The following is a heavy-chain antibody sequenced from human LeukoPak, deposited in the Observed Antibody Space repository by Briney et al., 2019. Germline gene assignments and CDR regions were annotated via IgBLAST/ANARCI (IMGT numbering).Heavy chain of an antibody. CDR1: GFTFSSYG. CDR2: ISYDGSNK. CDR3: AKVPYSSSSDY. Sequence: GRSLRLSCAASGFTFSSYGMHWVRQAPGKGLEWVAVISYDGSNKYYADSVKGRFTIFRDNSKNTLYLQMNSLRAEDTAVYYCAKVPYSSSSDYWGQGTLVTVSS. J-gene: IGHJ4*02. V-gene: IGHV3-30*18. D-gene: IGHD6-6*01.